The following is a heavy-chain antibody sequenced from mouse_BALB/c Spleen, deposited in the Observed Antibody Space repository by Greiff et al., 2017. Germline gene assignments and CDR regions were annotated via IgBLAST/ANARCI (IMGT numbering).Heavy chain of an antibody. Sequence: EVKLQESGPGLVKPSQSLSLTCTVTGYSITSDYAWNWIRQFPGNKLEWMGYISYSGSTSYNPSLKSRISITRDTSKNQFFLQLNSVTTEDTATYYCARWGNLFAYWGQGTLVTVSA. CDR1: GYSITSDYA. V-gene: IGHV3-2*02. J-gene: IGHJ3*01. CDR3: ARWGNLFAY. CDR2: ISYSGST. D-gene: IGHD2-1*01.